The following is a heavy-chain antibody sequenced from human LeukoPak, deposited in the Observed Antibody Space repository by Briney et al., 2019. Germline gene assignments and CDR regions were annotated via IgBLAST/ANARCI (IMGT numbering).Heavy chain of an antibody. CDR2: IKSKTDGGTT. Sequence: GGSLRLSCAASGFTFSNAWMSWVRQAPGKGLEWVGRIKSKTDGGTTDYAAPVKGRFTISRDDSKNTLYLQMNSLKTEDTAVYYCTTAPGDLGGYDYWGQGTLVTVSS. D-gene: IGHD7-27*01. CDR3: TTAPGDLGGYDY. J-gene: IGHJ4*02. CDR1: GFTFSNAW. V-gene: IGHV3-15*01.